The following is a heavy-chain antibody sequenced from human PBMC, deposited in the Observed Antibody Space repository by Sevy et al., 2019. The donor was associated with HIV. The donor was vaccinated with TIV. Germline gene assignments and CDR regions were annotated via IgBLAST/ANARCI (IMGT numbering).Heavy chain of an antibody. Sequence: SLRLSCRASGFTFDDYTMSWVRQAPGKGLEWVAFIRSKVYGGTTEYAASVKGRFTISRDESKSIAYLQMNSLKTEDTAVYYCTRVEGAADWGMDVWGQGTTVTVSS. D-gene: IGHD1-26*01. V-gene: IGHV3-49*04. CDR2: IRSKVYGGTT. J-gene: IGHJ6*02. CDR3: TRVEGAADWGMDV. CDR1: GFTFDDYT.